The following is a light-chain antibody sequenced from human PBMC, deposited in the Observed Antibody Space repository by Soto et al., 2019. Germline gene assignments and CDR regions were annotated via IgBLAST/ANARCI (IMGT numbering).Light chain of an antibody. CDR2: EVS. Sequence: QSVLTQPPSVSGSPGQSVTISCTGTSSDIGSYNRLSWYQQPPGTAPKLMIYEVSNRPSAVPDRFSGSKSGNTASLTISGLQAEDEADYFCSSYTSSRTWVFGGGTKLTVL. J-gene: IGLJ3*02. CDR3: SSYTSSRTWV. CDR1: SSDIGSYNR. V-gene: IGLV2-18*02.